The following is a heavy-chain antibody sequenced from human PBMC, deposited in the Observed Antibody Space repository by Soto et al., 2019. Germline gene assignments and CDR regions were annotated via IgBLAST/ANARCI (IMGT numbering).Heavy chain of an antibody. CDR2: IYNSGRT. J-gene: IGHJ4*02. V-gene: IGHV4-59*08. D-gene: IGHD1-1*01. CDR1: GGSISSYY. Sequence: QVQLQESGPGLVKPSETLSLTCTVSGGSISSYYWSWIRQPPGKGLEWIGYIYNSGRTNYNPALKTRVTISVDTSKNQFSRKLSSVTAADTDVYYCARRYGYSFDYWGQGTLGTVSS. CDR3: ARRYGYSFDY.